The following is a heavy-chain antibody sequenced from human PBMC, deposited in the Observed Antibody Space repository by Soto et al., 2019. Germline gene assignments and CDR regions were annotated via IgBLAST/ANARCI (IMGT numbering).Heavy chain of an antibody. CDR2: IYYSGST. J-gene: IGHJ6*02. D-gene: IGHD6-13*01. CDR3: ARDLGGYSSSWYPGLDYYYGMDV. CDR1: GGYIRSSSYY. V-gene: IGHV4-31*03. Sequence: PSETMSLTCTVSGGYIRSSSYYWSWIRQHPGKGLEWIGYIYYSGSTYYNPSLKSRVTISVDTSKNQFSLKLSSVTAADTAVYYCARDLGGYSSSWYPGLDYYYGMDVWGQGTTVTVSS.